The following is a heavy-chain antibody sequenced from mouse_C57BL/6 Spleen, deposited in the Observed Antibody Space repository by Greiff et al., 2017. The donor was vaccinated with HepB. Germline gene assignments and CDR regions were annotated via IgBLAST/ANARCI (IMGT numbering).Heavy chain of an antibody. CDR2: ISSGSSTI. Sequence: EVKLVESGGGLVKPGGSLKLSCAASGFTFSDYGMHWVRQAPEKGLEWVAYISSGSSTIYDADTVKGRFTISRDNAKNTLFLQMTSLRSEDTAMYYCARPDPSYAMDYWGQGTSVTVSS. V-gene: IGHV5-17*01. CDR1: GFTFSDYG. CDR3: ARPDPSYAMDY. J-gene: IGHJ4*01.